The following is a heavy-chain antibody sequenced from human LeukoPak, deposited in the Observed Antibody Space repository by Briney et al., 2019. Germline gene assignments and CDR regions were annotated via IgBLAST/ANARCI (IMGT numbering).Heavy chain of an antibody. Sequence: GGSLRLSCAASGFTFSSYGMHWVRQAPGKGLEWVAVISYDGSNKYYADSVKGRFTISRDNSKNTLYLQMNSLRAEDTAVYYCARAARMVRGVILSPWGQGTLVTVSS. CDR1: GFTFSSYG. J-gene: IGHJ5*02. CDR3: ARAARMVRGVILSP. V-gene: IGHV3-30*03. CDR2: ISYDGSNK. D-gene: IGHD3-10*01.